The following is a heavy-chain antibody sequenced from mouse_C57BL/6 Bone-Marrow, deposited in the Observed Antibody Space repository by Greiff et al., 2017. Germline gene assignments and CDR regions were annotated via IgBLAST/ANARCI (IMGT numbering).Heavy chain of an antibody. CDR3: ARTTITTVAYAMDY. CDR2: IYPSDSET. D-gene: IGHD1-1*01. Sequence: QVQLQQPGAELVRPGSSVKLSCKASGYTFTSYWMDWVKQRPGQGLEWIGNIYPSDSETYYDQKLKDKATLTVDKSTSTAYMHLSSLRSEDSAVYYCARTTITTVAYAMDYWGQGTSVTVSS. J-gene: IGHJ4*01. CDR1: GYTFTSYW. V-gene: IGHV1-61*01.